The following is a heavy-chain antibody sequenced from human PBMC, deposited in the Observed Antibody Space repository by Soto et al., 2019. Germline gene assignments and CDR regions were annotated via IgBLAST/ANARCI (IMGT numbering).Heavy chain of an antibody. CDR3: AKDSWYFDL. CDR2: IDTSGSST. Sequence: LRLSCEASGFIFTNFWMHWVRQVPGKGLVWVSRIDTSGSSTSYADSVKGRFTISRDNAKNTVSLQMNSLRAEDTDVYYCAKDSWYFDLWSQGSLVTVSS. V-gene: IGHV3-74*01. D-gene: IGHD6-13*01. J-gene: IGHJ4*02. CDR1: GFIFTNFW.